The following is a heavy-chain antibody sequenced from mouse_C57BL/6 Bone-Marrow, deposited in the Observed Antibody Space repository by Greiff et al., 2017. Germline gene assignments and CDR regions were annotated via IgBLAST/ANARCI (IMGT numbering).Heavy chain of an antibody. Sequence: VQLQQPGAELVKPGASVKMSCKASGYTFTSYWITWVKQRPGQGLEWIGDIYPGSGSTNSNEKFKSKATLTVDQSSSTAYMQLNSLTSEDSAVYYCARGYDYDYAMDYWGQGTSVTVSS. V-gene: IGHV1-55*01. CDR3: ARGYDYDYAMDY. CDR2: IYPGSGST. CDR1: GYTFTSYW. J-gene: IGHJ4*01. D-gene: IGHD2-4*01.